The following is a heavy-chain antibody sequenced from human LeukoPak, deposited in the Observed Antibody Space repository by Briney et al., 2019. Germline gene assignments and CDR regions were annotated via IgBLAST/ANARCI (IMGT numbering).Heavy chain of an antibody. CDR3: AKDASNHGDY. Sequence: GRSLRLSCAAYGFTFSSYGMHWVRQAPGKGLEWVAVISYDGSNKYYADSVKGRFTISRDNSKNTLYLQMNSLRAEDTAVYYCAKDASNHGDYWGQGTLVTVSS. CDR2: ISYDGSNK. J-gene: IGHJ4*02. V-gene: IGHV3-30*18. D-gene: IGHD1-14*01. CDR1: GFTFSSYG.